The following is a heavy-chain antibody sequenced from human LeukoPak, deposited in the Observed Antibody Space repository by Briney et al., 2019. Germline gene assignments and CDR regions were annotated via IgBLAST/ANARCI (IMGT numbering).Heavy chain of an antibody. CDR2: MYLSGTT. Sequence: SETLSLTCTVSGDSINSLDLWSWVRQPPGKGLEWIGEMYLSGTTHSNPSVKSRVTISIDKSKNQFFLNLSSVTAADTAVYYCAGLVGRYSSGLYYYYFDYWGQGTLVTVFS. D-gene: IGHD3-22*01. J-gene: IGHJ4*02. CDR1: GDSINSLDL. CDR3: AGLVGRYSSGLYYYYFDY. V-gene: IGHV4-4*02.